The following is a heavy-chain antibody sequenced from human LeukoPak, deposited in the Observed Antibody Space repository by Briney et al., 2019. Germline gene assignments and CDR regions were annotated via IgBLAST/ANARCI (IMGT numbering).Heavy chain of an antibody. J-gene: IGHJ4*02. D-gene: IGHD5-18*01. V-gene: IGHV1-2*02. Sequence: GASVKVSCKASGYTFTSYDINWVRQAPGQGLEWMGWINPNSGGTNYAQKFQGRVTMTRDTSISTAYMELSRLRSDDTAVYYCARVFGGYSYGKIDYWGQGTLVTVSS. CDR1: GYTFTSYD. CDR2: INPNSGGT. CDR3: ARVFGGYSYGKIDY.